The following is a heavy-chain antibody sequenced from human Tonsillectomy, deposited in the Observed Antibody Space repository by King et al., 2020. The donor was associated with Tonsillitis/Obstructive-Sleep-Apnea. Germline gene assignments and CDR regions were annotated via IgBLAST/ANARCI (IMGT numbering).Heavy chain of an antibody. CDR1: GFTFSSYG. CDR3: ARDSEAMAALLDY. V-gene: IGHV3-33*01. Sequence: VQLVESGGGVVQPGRSLRLSCAASGFTFSSYGMHWVRQAPGKGLEWVAVIWYDGSNKYYADSVKGRFTFSRDNSKNTLYLQMNSLRAEDTAVYYCARDSEAMAALLDYWGQGTLVTVSS. CDR2: IWYDGSNK. J-gene: IGHJ4*02. D-gene: IGHD6-25*01.